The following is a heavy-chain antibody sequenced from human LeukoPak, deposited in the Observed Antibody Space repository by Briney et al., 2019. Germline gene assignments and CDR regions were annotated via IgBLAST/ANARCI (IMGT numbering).Heavy chain of an antibody. CDR2: IYTSGST. CDR3: AREPYYYDSRGYWD. V-gene: IGHV4-61*02. J-gene: IGHJ4*02. Sequence: SETLSLTCTVSGGSISSGSYYWSWIRQPAGKGLEWIGRIYTSGSTNYNPSLKSRVTISVDTSKNQFSLKLSSVTAADTAEYYCAREPYYYDSRGYWDWGQGTLVTVSS. CDR1: GGSISSGSYY. D-gene: IGHD3-22*01.